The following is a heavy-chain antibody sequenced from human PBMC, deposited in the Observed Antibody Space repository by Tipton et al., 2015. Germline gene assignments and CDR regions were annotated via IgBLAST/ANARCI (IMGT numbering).Heavy chain of an antibody. Sequence: TLSLTCAVSAYSISSDYYWTWIRQPPGKGLEWIGYIYSSGSTNYNPSLKSRVTISVDTSKNQFSLKLNSVTAADTAVYYCARDRPIRLYDIFTDLHARERGLFEYWGRGILVSVSS. V-gene: IGHV4-61*01. J-gene: IGHJ4*02. CDR3: ARDRPIRLYDIFTDLHARERGLFEY. CDR1: AYSISSDYY. D-gene: IGHD3-9*01. CDR2: IYSSGST.